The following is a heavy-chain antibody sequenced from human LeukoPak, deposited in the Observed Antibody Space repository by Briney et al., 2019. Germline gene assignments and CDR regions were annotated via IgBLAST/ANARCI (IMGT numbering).Heavy chain of an antibody. D-gene: IGHD6-6*01. CDR2: IIPIFGTA. Sequence: SVKVSCKASGGTFSSYAISWVRQAPGQGLEWMGGIIPIFGTANYAQKFQGRVTITADESTSTAYMELSSLRSEDTAVYYCGKGSKTRSRYYYYMDVWGKGTTVTISS. CDR1: GGTFSSYA. CDR3: GKGSKTRSRYYYYMDV. V-gene: IGHV1-69*13. J-gene: IGHJ6*03.